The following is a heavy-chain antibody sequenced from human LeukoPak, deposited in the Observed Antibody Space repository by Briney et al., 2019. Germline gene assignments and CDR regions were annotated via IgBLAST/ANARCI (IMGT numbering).Heavy chain of an antibody. V-gene: IGHV3-23*01. CDR2: ISGNSEYT. CDR3: ARDQTDDAFDI. J-gene: IGHJ3*02. CDR1: GFTFGSYA. Sequence: GGSLRLSCAASGFTFGSYAMSWVRQAPGKGLEWVSAISGNSEYTYYADSVKGRFTISRDNSKRTLFLQMNSLRAEDTAVYYCARDQTDDAFDIWGQGTMVTVSS.